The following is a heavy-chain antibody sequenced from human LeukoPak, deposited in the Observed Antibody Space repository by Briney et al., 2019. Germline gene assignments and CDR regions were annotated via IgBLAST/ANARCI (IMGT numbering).Heavy chain of an antibody. V-gene: IGHV3-11*04. J-gene: IGHJ4*02. CDR1: GFTFSDYY. D-gene: IGHD1-1*01. CDR3: ARDTSMAAFDY. CDR2: ISSGRTT. Sequence: GGSLRLPCAASGFTFSDYYMSWIRQAPGKGLKWVSYISSGRTTYYADSVKGRFTISRDNAKNSLYLQMNSLRAEDTAIYYCARDTSMAAFDYWGQGTLVTVSS.